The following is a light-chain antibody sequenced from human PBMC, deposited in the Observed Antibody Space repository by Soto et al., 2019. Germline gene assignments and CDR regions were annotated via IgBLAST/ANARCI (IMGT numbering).Light chain of an antibody. Sequence: QSVLTQPASVSGSPGQSITISCTGTSSDIGGYNYVSWYQQHPGKAPKLMIYEVSYRPSGVSNRFSGSKSGNTASLTISGLQAEDEADYYCSSYTSSRTLFGGGTKVTVL. CDR3: SSYTSSRTL. CDR1: SSDIGGYNY. J-gene: IGLJ2*01. V-gene: IGLV2-14*01. CDR2: EVS.